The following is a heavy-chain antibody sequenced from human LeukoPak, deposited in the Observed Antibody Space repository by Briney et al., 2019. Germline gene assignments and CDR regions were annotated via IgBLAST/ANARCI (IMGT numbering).Heavy chain of an antibody. J-gene: IGHJ5*02. Sequence: ASVKVSCKASGYTFTSYYMHWVRQAPGQGLEWMGIINPSGGSTSYAQKFQGRVTMTRDTSTSTVYMELSSLRSEDTAVYYCARAREMVRGVITPNNWFDPWGQGTLVTVSS. CDR1: GYTFTSYY. CDR2: INPSGGST. D-gene: IGHD3-10*01. V-gene: IGHV1-46*01. CDR3: ARAREMVRGVITPNNWFDP.